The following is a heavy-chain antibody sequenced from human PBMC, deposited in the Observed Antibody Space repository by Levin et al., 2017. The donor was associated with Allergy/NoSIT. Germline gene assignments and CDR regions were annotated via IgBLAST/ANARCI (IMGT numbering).Heavy chain of an antibody. Sequence: GESLKISCAASGFTFSSYAMSWVRQAPEKGLEWVSVITSGGGTYYADSVKGRFTISRDNSKSTLYLQMNSLRAEETAVYYCEKDPVYDASGYYTSNPAYYSDYWGQGTLVTVSS. CDR1: GFTFSSYA. V-gene: IGHV3-23*01. CDR3: EKDPVYDASGYYTSNPAYYSDY. CDR2: ITSGGGT. D-gene: IGHD3-22*01. J-gene: IGHJ4*02.